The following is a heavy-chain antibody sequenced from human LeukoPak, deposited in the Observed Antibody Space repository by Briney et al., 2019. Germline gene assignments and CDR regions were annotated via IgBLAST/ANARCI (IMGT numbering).Heavy chain of an antibody. Sequence: GGSLRLSCAASGFTFDDYAMHWVRQAPGKGLEWVSLISGDGGSTYYADSVKGRFTISRDNSKNSLYLQMNSLRTEDTALYYWAKSEVGATIFGVVMGYYMDVWGKGTTLTVSS. D-gene: IGHD3-3*01. CDR3: AKSEVGATIFGVVMGYYMDV. J-gene: IGHJ6*03. CDR1: GFTFDDYA. CDR2: ISGDGGST. V-gene: IGHV3-43*02.